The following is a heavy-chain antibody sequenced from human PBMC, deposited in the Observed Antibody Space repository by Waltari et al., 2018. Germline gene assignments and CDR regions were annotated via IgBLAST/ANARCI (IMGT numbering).Heavy chain of an antibody. CDR2: INPNSGGT. CDR3: ARVGGEGGSGWFNWFDP. Sequence: QVQLVLSGAEVKKPGASVKVSCKASRSTFTAYYMHWVRQAPGPGLEWMGRINPNSGGTNYAQKFQGRVTMTRDTSISTAYMELSRLRSDDTAVYYCARVGGEGGSGWFNWFDPWGQGTLVTVSS. J-gene: IGHJ5*02. D-gene: IGHD6-19*01. CDR1: RSTFTAYY. V-gene: IGHV1-2*06.